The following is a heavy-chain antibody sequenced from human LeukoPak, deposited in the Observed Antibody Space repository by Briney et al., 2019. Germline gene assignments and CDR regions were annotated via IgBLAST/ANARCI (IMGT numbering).Heavy chain of an antibody. Sequence: GGSLRLSCAASGFTFSSYAMTWGRQAPGKGLEWVSAISGIGGSTFYADSVKGRFTISRDNSASTVYMQLNSLRAEDTAVYYCAKESRGSDFRAFYSWGEGSLVTVSS. D-gene: IGHD3/OR15-3a*01. CDR1: GFTFSSYA. CDR2: ISGIGGST. V-gene: IGHV3-23*01. J-gene: IGHJ4*02. CDR3: AKESRGSDFRAFYS.